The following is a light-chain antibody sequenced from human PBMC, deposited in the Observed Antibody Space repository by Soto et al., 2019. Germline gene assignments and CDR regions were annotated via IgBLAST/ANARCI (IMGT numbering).Light chain of an antibody. V-gene: IGLV1-47*01. CDR2: RNN. Sequence: QSVLTQPPSASGTPGQRVTISCSGSSSNIGSNYVYWYQQLPGTAPKLLIYRNNQRPSGVPDRFSGSKSGTSASLAISGLRSEDEADYYCAAWDDSLSGVYVFVTGTKVTVL. J-gene: IGLJ1*01. CDR3: AAWDDSLSGVYV. CDR1: SSNIGSNY.